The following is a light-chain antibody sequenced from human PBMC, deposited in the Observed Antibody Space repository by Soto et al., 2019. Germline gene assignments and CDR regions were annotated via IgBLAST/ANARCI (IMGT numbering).Light chain of an antibody. J-gene: IGKJ4*01. Sequence: DIQMTQSPSSLSASVGDRVTITCRASQSISSYLNWYQQKPGKAPKLLIYAASSLQSGVPSRFSGSGSGTDFTLTISSLQPEDFATYACQQSYSTPHTFGGGTKVEIQ. V-gene: IGKV1-39*01. CDR2: AAS. CDR1: QSISSY. CDR3: QQSYSTPHT.